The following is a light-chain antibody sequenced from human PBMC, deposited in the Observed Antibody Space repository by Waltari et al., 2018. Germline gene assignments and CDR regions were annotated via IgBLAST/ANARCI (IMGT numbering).Light chain of an antibody. CDR1: SSDVGGYDY. CDR2: DVN. J-gene: IGLJ3*02. CDR3: CSYAGRATWA. V-gene: IGLV2-11*01. Sequence: QSALTQPRSVSGSPGHSVTISCPGTSSDVGGYDYVSWYQQHPGKAPNLVIYDVNRRPSGVPDRFSGSKSGNTASLTISGLQADDEADYNCCSYAGRATWAFGGGTKLTVL.